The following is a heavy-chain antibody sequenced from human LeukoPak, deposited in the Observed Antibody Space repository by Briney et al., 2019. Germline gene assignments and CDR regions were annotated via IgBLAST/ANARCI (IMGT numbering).Heavy chain of an antibody. CDR3: AREFGVVASFDY. CDR2: INPNSGGT. V-gene: IGHV1-2*02. D-gene: IGHD3-3*01. Sequence: ASVKVSCKASGYTFTGYYMHWVRQAPGQGLEWMGWINPNSGGTNYAQKFQGRVTMTRDTSISTAYMELRSLRSDDTAVYYCAREFGVVASFDYWGQGTLVTVSS. CDR1: GYTFTGYY. J-gene: IGHJ4*02.